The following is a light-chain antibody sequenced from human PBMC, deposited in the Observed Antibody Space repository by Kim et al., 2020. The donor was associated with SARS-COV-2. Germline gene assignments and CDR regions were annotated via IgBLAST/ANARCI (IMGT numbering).Light chain of an antibody. V-gene: IGKV1-39*01. J-gene: IGKJ3*01. CDR3: QQDNSTPFT. CDR2: AAS. CDR1: QSISSH. Sequence: DIQMTQSPSSLSASVGDRVTITCRTSQSISSHLTWYHQKPGKAPKLLIYAASTLQGGVPSRFSGSGSETDFTLTISSLQPEDFGTYFCQQDNSTPFTFGPGTKVDIK.